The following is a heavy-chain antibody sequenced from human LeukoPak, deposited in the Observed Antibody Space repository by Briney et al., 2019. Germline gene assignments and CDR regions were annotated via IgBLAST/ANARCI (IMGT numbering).Heavy chain of an antibody. D-gene: IGHD2-15*01. CDR3: ARDAGGYCSGGRCYSSYFDY. CDR1: GGSISSSNW. V-gene: IGHV4-4*02. Sequence: SETLSLTCAVSGGSISSSNWWSWVRQPPGKGLEWIGEIYHSGSTNYNPSLKSRVTISVDKSKNQFSLKLSSVTAADTAVYYCARDAGGYCSGGRCYSSYFDYWGQGTLVTVSS. CDR2: IYHSGST. J-gene: IGHJ4*02.